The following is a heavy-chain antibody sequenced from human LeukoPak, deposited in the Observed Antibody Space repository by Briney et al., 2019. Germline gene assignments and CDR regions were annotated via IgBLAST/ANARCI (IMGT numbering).Heavy chain of an antibody. CDR3: ARAVAVVAAAHDF. Sequence: GGSLRLSCAASGFTFSTYAMHWVRQAPGKRLEWVAVISYDGNNKYYADSVKGRFTISRDSSKNTLYLQMNSLRVEDTAVYYCARAVAVVAAAHDFWGQGTLVTVSS. CDR2: ISYDGNNK. D-gene: IGHD2-15*01. CDR1: GFTFSTYA. V-gene: IGHV3-30-3*01. J-gene: IGHJ4*02.